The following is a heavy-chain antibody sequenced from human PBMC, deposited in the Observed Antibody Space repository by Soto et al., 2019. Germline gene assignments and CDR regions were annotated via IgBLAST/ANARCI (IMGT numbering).Heavy chain of an antibody. CDR1: GGSISSYY. CDR3: ARASYYYDRSGAYNWFDP. J-gene: IGHJ5*02. V-gene: IGHV4-59*01. D-gene: IGHD3-22*01. CDR2: IYYSGST. Sequence: QVQLQESGPGLVKPSETLSLTCTVSGGSISSYYWSWIRQPPGQGLEWIGYIYYSGSTTYHPSLKRRVTISVDTSKPQCDLKLSSVPAADTAVYYCARASYYYDRSGAYNWFDPWGQGTLVTVSS.